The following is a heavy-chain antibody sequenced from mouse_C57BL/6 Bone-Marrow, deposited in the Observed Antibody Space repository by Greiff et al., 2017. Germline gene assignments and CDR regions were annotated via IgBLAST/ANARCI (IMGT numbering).Heavy chain of an antibody. CDR3: AREELRRGYWYFDV. Sequence: EVMLVESGGGLVKPGGSLKLSCAASGFTFSSYAMSWVRQTPEKRLEWVATISDGGSYTYYPDNVKGRFTISRDKAKNNLYQQMSHLKSEDTAMYYCAREELRRGYWYFDVWGTGTTVTVSS. CDR2: ISDGGSYT. J-gene: IGHJ1*03. V-gene: IGHV5-4*03. CDR1: GFTFSSYA.